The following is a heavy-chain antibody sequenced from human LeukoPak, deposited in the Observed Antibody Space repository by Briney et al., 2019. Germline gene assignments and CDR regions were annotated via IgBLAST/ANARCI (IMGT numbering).Heavy chain of an antibody. CDR3: ARVGDGWVYYYYMDV. CDR2: IKQDGSEK. V-gene: IGHV3-7*01. CDR1: GFTLSSYW. D-gene: IGHD3-16*01. J-gene: IGHJ6*03. Sequence: PGGSLRLSCAASGFTLSSYWMSWVRQAPGKGLEGVANIKQDGSEKYYVDSVKGRFTISRDNAKNSLYLQMNSLRAEDTAVYYCARVGDGWVYYYYMDVWGKGTTVTVSS.